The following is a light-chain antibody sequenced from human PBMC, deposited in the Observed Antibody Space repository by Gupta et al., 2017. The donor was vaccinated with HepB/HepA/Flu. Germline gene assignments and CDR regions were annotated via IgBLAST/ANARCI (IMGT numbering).Light chain of an antibody. J-gene: IGKJ4*01. V-gene: IGKV3-11*01. CDR3: QKRSSWPA. Sequence: EIVLTQSPATLSLSPGERAARTCRASQSVSSYLAWYQQKPGQAPRLLISDASNRATVIPARFSGSWSGTDFTLTVSGLEPEDFAVYYCQKRSSWPAFGGGTKVEIK. CDR1: QSVSSY. CDR2: DAS.